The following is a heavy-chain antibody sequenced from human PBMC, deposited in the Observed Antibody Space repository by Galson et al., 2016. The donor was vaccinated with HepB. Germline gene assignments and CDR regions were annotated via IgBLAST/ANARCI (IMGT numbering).Heavy chain of an antibody. CDR2: ISWKSGNI. V-gene: IGHV3-9*01. Sequence: LRSACAASGFTFDDYGMHWVRQGPGKGLEWVSGISWKSGNIGYADSVKGRFTISRDNAKKSMYLRMNSLIGEDTALYYWARDNSYYGMDVWGQGTTVIVSS. CDR1: GFTFDDYG. CDR3: ARDNSYYGMDV. J-gene: IGHJ6*02.